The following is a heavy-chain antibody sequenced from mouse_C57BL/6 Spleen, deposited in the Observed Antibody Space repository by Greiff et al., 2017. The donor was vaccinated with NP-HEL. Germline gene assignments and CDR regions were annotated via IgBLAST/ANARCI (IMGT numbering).Heavy chain of an antibody. CDR1: GFTFSSYA. J-gene: IGHJ4*01. CDR3: ARDLGYYGSSYVGAMDY. Sequence: EVMLVESGGGLVKPGGSLKLSCAASGFTFSSYAMSWVRQTPEKRLEWVATISDGGSYTYYPDNVKGRFTISRDNAKNNLYLQMSHLKSEDTAMYYCARDLGYYGSSYVGAMDYWGQGTSVTVSS. V-gene: IGHV5-4*01. CDR2: ISDGGSYT. D-gene: IGHD1-1*01.